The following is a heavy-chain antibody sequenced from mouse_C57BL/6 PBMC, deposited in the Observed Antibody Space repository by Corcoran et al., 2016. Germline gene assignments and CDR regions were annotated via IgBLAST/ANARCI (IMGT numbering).Heavy chain of an antibody. D-gene: IGHD1-1*01. CDR2: IYPGDGDT. Sequence: QVQLQQSGAELVKPGASVKISCKASGYAFSSYWMNWVKQRPGKGLEWIGQIYPGDGDTNYNGKFKGKATLTADKSSSTAYMQLSSLTSEDSAVYFCARSGTVVANFDYWGQGTTLTVSS. J-gene: IGHJ2*01. CDR1: GYAFSSYW. V-gene: IGHV1-80*01. CDR3: ARSGTVVANFDY.